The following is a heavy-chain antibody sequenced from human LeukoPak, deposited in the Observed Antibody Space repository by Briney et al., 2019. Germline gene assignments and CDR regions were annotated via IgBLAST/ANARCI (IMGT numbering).Heavy chain of an antibody. CDR1: GGSISSGSYY. CDR3: ARDMYYYDSSGYYHRSEK. CDR2: IYTSGST. V-gene: IGHV4-61*02. D-gene: IGHD3-22*01. Sequence: SQTLSLTCTVSGGSISSGSYYWSWIRQPAGKGLEWIGRIYTSGSTNYNPSLKSRVTISVDTSKNQFSLKLSSVTAADTAVYYCARDMYYYDSSGYYHRSEKWGQGTLVTVSS. J-gene: IGHJ4*02.